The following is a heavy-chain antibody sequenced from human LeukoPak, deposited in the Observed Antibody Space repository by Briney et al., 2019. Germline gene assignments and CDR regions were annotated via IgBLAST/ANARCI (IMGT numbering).Heavy chain of an antibody. J-gene: IGHJ4*02. V-gene: IGHV3-15*01. CDR3: STGGASW. CDR2: IKSKTDGGTT. D-gene: IGHD3-16*01. Sequence: KAGGSLRLSCAASGFTLSNAWMSWVRQAPGRGLEWVGRIKSKTDGGTTDYTAPVKGRFSISRDDSQNMLYLQMNSLQTEDTATYYCSTGGASWWGQGTLVTVSS. CDR1: GFTLSNAW.